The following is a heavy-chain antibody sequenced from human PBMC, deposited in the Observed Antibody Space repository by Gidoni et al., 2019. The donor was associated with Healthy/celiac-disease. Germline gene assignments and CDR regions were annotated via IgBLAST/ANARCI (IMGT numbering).Heavy chain of an antibody. D-gene: IGHD1-26*01. Sequence: EVQLVESGGGLVKPGGSLRLACAASGFTFSNAWMRWVREAPGKGLEWVGRIKSKTDGGTTDYAAHVKGRFTISRDDSKNTLYLQMNSLKTEDTAVYYCTTDYVGAIDGLLYFDYWGQGTLVTVSS. J-gene: IGHJ4*02. CDR1: GFTFSNAW. V-gene: IGHV3-15*01. CDR2: IKSKTDGGTT. CDR3: TTDYVGAIDGLLYFDY.